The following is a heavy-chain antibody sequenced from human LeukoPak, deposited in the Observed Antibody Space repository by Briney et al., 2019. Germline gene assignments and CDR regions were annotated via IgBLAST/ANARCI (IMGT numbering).Heavy chain of an antibody. Sequence: GGSVNSSCKASGYTFTGYYMHWVRQAPGQGLEWMGGIIPIFGTANYAQKFQGRVTLTADESSSTAYMELSSLRSEDTAVYYCARDRGGYSYTSEGLYYNYGMDVWGQGTTATVSS. CDR1: GYTFTGYY. D-gene: IGHD5-18*01. J-gene: IGHJ6*02. CDR3: ARDRGGYSYTSEGLYYNYGMDV. V-gene: IGHV1-69*13. CDR2: IIPIFGTA.